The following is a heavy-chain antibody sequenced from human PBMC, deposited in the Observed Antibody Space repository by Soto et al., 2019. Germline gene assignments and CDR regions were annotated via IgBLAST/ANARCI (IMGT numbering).Heavy chain of an antibody. CDR3: ATPTKYSSGWYYFDY. CDR1: GYTLTELS. Sequence: ASVKVSCKVSGYTLTELSMHWVRQAPGKGLEWMGGFDPEDGETIYAQKFQGRVTVTEDTSTDTAYMELSSLRSEDTAVYYCATPTKYSSGWYYFDYWGQGTLVTVSS. J-gene: IGHJ4*02. V-gene: IGHV1-24*01. D-gene: IGHD6-19*01. CDR2: FDPEDGET.